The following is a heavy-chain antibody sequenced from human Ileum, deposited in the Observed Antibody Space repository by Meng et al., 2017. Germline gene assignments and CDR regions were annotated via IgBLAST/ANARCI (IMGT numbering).Heavy chain of an antibody. CDR1: GDSIRYSSYY. CDR2: IYYNGNT. D-gene: IGHD3-16*01. V-gene: IGHV4-39*01. Sequence: QLQLQESGPGLLKPSETLSLTCAVSGDSIRYSSYYWGWVRQPPGQGLEWIGSIYYNGNTYYSPSLKSRASISVDTSKNQFSLKLSSVTAADTAVYYCARPAVTTALGGFDYWGQGTLVTVSS. J-gene: IGHJ4*02. CDR3: ARPAVTTALGGFDY.